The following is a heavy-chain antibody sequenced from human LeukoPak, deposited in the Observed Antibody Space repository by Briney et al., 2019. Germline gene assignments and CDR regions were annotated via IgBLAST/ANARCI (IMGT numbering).Heavy chain of an antibody. V-gene: IGHV4-59*12. D-gene: IGHD4-23*01. CDR3: ARGTTVVTGDYFDY. Sequence: SETLSLTCTVSGGSISSYYWSWIRQPPGKGLEWIGYIYYSGSTNYNPSLKSRVTISVDTSKNQFSLKLSSVTAADTAVYYCARGTTVVTGDYFDYWGQGTLVTVSS. CDR1: GGSISSYY. CDR2: IYYSGST. J-gene: IGHJ4*02.